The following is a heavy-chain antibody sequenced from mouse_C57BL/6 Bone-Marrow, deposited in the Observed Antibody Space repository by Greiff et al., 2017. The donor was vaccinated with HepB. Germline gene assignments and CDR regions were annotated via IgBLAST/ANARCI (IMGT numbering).Heavy chain of an antibody. V-gene: IGHV5-6*01. CDR3: ARQMDYDVDY. Sequence: EVKLQESGGDLVKPGGSLKLSCAASGFTFSSYGMSWVRQTPDKRLEWVATISSGGSYTYYPDSVKGRFTISRDNAKNTLYLQMSSLKSEDTAMYYCARQMDYDVDYWGQGTTLTVSS. CDR1: GFTFSSYG. D-gene: IGHD2-4*01. CDR2: ISSGGSYT. J-gene: IGHJ2*01.